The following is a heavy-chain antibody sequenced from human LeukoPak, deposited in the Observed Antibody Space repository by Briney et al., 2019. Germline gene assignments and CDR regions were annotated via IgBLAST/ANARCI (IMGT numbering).Heavy chain of an antibody. D-gene: IGHD4-11*01. J-gene: IGHJ6*03. CDR1: VLPFRIYG. V-gene: IGHV3-48*01. CDR2: FCSSSSTI. Sequence: GGSLRLSCTALVLPFRIYGMNGFRQAPGMGLEWVSYFCSSSSTIYYADSVKGRFTISRDNPKNSLYLQMNSLRAGATAVYYCSSESMGGVTTGNYIHVRGKGTTVTVSS. CDR3: SSESMGGVTTGNYIHV.